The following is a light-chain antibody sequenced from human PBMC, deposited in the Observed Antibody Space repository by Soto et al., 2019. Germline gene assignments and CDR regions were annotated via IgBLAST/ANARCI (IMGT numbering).Light chain of an antibody. CDR1: QGISNY. V-gene: IGKV1-27*01. J-gene: IGKJ4*01. CDR3: QKYNSAPPT. CDR2: AAS. Sequence: DIQMTQSPSSLSASVGDRVTITCRASQGISNYVAWYQQRPGKVPKLLIYAASTLQSGVPSRFSGSGSGTDFTITISSLQPEDVANYYCQKYNSAPPTFGGGTKVEIK.